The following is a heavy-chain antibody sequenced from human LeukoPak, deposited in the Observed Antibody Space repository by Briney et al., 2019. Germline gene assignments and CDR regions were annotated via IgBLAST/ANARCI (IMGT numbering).Heavy chain of an antibody. V-gene: IGHV1-2*02. J-gene: IGHJ4*02. CDR1: GYTFTAYN. D-gene: IGHD3-10*01. CDR2: ITPNSGAT. Sequence: ASVKVSCKPSGYTFTAYNIHWVRQAPGQGLEWMGWITPNSGATNYAEQFQGRVTMTRDTSISTVFMELSGLISDDTAVYYCARGAGSGTYRRFDFWGQGTLVTVSS. CDR3: ARGAGSGTYRRFDF.